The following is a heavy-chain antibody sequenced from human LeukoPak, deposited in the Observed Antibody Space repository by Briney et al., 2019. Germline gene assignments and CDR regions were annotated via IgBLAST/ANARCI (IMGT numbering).Heavy chain of an antibody. J-gene: IGHJ4*02. CDR1: GFTFTGYY. CDR3: ARDSYGGNWSLGY. D-gene: IGHD4-23*01. Sequence: ASVKVSCKASGFTFTGYYFHWVRQAPGQGLEWMGWVNPNTGGTKYAQMFQGRVTMTRDPSLSTAYMELSRLTYDDTAVYYCARDSYGGNWSLGYWGQGTLVTVSS. V-gene: IGHV1-2*02. CDR2: VNPNTGGT.